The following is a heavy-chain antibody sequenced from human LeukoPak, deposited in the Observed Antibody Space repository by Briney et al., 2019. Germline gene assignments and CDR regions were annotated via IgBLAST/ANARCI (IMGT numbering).Heavy chain of an antibody. CDR3: ARRYYGSGTNYFDY. CDR1: GGSISTSNW. D-gene: IGHD3-10*01. V-gene: IGHV4-4*02. Sequence: IPLGTLSLTCTVSGGSISTSNWWSWVRQPPGKGLEWIGEIYHSGSTTYNPSLKSRLTISIDKSKNQFSVNLSSVTAADTAVYYCARRYYGSGTNYFDYWGQGTLVTVSS. CDR2: IYHSGST. J-gene: IGHJ4*02.